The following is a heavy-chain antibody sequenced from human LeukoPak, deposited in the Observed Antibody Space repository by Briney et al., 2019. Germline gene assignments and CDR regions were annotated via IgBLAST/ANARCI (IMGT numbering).Heavy chain of an antibody. CDR1: GGSISSSSYY. Sequence: SETLSLTCTVSGGSISSSSYYWSWIRQPPGKGLEWIGYIYYSGSTNYNPSLKSRVTISVDTSKNQFSLKLSSVTAADTAVYYCARGGFGYDILTGYENDAFGIWGQGTMVTVSS. CDR3: ARGGFGYDILTGYENDAFGI. D-gene: IGHD3-9*01. V-gene: IGHV4-61*01. J-gene: IGHJ3*02. CDR2: IYYSGST.